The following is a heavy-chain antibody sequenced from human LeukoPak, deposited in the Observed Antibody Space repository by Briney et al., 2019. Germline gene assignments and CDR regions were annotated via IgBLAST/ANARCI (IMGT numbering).Heavy chain of an antibody. J-gene: IGHJ1*01. CDR1: RFTFSSYA. CDR3: ARDRIAVAGMGAFQH. Sequence: PGGSLRLSCAASRFTFSSYAMHWVRQAPGKGLEWVAAISYDGTNEYHADSMKGRFTIPIDNSKNTLYLQMNSLRAEDTAIYYCARDRIAVAGMGAFQHWGQGTLVTVSS. CDR2: ISYDGTNE. D-gene: IGHD6-19*01. V-gene: IGHV3-30*04.